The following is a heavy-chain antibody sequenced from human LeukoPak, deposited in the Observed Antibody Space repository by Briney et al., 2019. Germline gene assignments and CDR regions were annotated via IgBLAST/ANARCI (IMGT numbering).Heavy chain of an antibody. D-gene: IGHD6-13*01. V-gene: IGHV4-31*03. Sequence: PSQTLSLTCTVSGDSISSGGYYWSWIRQHPGKGLEWIGYIYYSGSNYYNPSLKSRVTISVDTSKNQFSLKLSSVTAADTAVYYCARGSLIAAATETFDYWGQGTLVTVSS. CDR1: GDSISSGGYY. J-gene: IGHJ4*02. CDR2: IYYSGSN. CDR3: ARGSLIAAATETFDY.